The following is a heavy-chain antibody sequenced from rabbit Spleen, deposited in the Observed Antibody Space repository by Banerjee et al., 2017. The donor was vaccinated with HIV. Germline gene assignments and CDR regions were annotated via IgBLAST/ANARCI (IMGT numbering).Heavy chain of an antibody. CDR2: INAATAKP. D-gene: IGHD2-1*01. Sequence: QEQLVESGGDLVQPGASLTLTCTASGFSFSAVHWIYWVRQAPGKGLEWIACINAATAKPVYATWAKGRFTISRTSSTTVTLQMTSLTAADTATYFCARDLTSVIGWNFNLWGPGTLVTVS. V-gene: IGHV1S45*01. CDR3: ARDLTSVIGWNFNL. CDR1: GFSFSAVHW. J-gene: IGHJ4*01.